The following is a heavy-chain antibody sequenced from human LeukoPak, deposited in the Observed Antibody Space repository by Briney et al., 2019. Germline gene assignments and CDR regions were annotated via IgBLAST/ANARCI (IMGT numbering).Heavy chain of an antibody. V-gene: IGHV1-24*01. CDR3: ATNHRHSSGYYYYNY. D-gene: IGHD3-22*01. CDR2: FDPEDGET. Sequence: ASVKVSCKVSGYTLTELSMHWVRQAPGKGLEWMGGFDPEDGETIYAQKFQGRVTVTEDTSTDTAYMELSSLRSEDTAVYYCATNHRHSSGYYYYNYWGQGTLVTVSS. CDR1: GYTLTELS. J-gene: IGHJ4*02.